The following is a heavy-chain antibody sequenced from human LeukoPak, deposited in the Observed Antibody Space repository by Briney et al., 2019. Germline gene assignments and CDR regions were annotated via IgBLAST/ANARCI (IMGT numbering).Heavy chain of an antibody. Sequence: GASVKVSCKASGYTFTVYHMHWVRQAPGQGLEWMGIINPSDGSTTYAQKFQGRVSITRDMSTSTIYMELSSLRSDDTTVYYCARFGLGKHIEVAGIPFDIWGQGTMVTVSS. D-gene: IGHD6-19*01. V-gene: IGHV1-46*01. J-gene: IGHJ3*02. CDR1: GYTFTVYH. CDR3: ARFGLGKHIEVAGIPFDI. CDR2: INPSDGST.